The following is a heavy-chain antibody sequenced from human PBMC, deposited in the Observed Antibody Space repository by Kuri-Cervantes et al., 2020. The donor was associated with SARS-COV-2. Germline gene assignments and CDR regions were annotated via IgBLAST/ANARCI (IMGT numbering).Heavy chain of an antibody. D-gene: IGHD3-3*01. V-gene: IGHV3-23*01. Sequence: GGSLRLSCAASGFTFSNYAMNWVRQAPGKGLEWVSGISGSGGSTYYADSVKGRFTISRDNSKNTLFLQMNSLRVEDTAVYYCAKVYYDFWSGYYNYYYYMDVWGKGTTVTVSS. CDR1: GFTFSNYA. CDR3: AKVYYDFWSGYYNYYYYMDV. J-gene: IGHJ6*03. CDR2: ISGSGGST.